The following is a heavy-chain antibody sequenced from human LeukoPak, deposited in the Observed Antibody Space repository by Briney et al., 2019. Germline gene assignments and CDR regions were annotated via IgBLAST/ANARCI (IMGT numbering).Heavy chain of an antibody. CDR3: ASGRDGYNDY. Sequence: SETLSLTCAVYGGSFSGYYWSWIRQPPGKGLEWIGEIDHSGSTNYNPSLKSRVTISVDTSKNQFSLKLSSVTAADTAVYYCASGRDGYNDYWGQGTLVTVSS. D-gene: IGHD5-24*01. CDR2: IDHSGST. V-gene: IGHV4-34*01. CDR1: GGSFSGYY. J-gene: IGHJ4*02.